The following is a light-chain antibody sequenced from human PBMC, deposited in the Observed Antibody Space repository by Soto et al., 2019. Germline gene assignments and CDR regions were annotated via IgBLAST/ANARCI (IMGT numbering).Light chain of an antibody. Sequence: QSVLTQPPSASGTPGQRVTISCSGSSFNVGGNTVNWHQQHPGKAPKLMIYNVYDRPSGISYRFSGSKSGNTASLTISGLQGEDEADYYCSAYTVSRTYVFGTGTKVTVL. CDR1: SFNVGGNT. J-gene: IGLJ1*01. CDR3: SAYTVSRTYV. V-gene: IGLV2-14*03. CDR2: NVY.